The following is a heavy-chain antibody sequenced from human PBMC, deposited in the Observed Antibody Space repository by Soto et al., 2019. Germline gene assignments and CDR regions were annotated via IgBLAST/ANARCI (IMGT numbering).Heavy chain of an antibody. CDR3: ARQSITIFGVALTYYFDY. D-gene: IGHD3-3*01. CDR1: GFTFSDYY. J-gene: IGHJ4*02. V-gene: IGHV3-11*01. Sequence: PGGSLRLSCAASGFTFSDYYMSWIRQAPGKGLEWVSYISSSGSTIYYADSAKGRLTISRDNAKNSLYLQMNSLRAEDTAVYYCARQSITIFGVALTYYFDYWGQGTLVTVSS. CDR2: ISSSGSTI.